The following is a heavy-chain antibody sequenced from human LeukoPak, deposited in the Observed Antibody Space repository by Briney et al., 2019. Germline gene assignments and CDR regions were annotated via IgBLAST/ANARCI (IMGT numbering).Heavy chain of an antibody. J-gene: IGHJ4*02. D-gene: IGHD1-26*01. CDR1: GGSITYSHYY. Sequence: SQTLSLTCSVSGGSITYSHYYWGWVRQPPGKGLEWIGGIYYSGSTYYNPSLKSRVTISVDTSRNEFSLRLSSVTAADTALYFCARQSGSYGGILDNWGQGILGTVSS. CDR3: ARQSGSYGGILDN. CDR2: IYYSGST. V-gene: IGHV4-39*01.